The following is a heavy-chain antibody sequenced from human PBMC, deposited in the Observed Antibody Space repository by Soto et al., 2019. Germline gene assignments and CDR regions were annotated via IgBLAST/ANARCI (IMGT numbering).Heavy chain of an antibody. CDR3: ARAYGSGSYPLDY. D-gene: IGHD3-10*01. Sequence: QVQLVQSGAEVKKPGSSVKVSCKASGGTFSSYTISWVRQAPGQGLEWMGRIIPILGIANYAQKFQGRVTITADKSTSTAYMELRSLRSEDTAVYYCARAYGSGSYPLDYWGQGTLVTVSS. J-gene: IGHJ4*02. CDR1: GGTFSSYT. CDR2: IIPILGIA. V-gene: IGHV1-69*02.